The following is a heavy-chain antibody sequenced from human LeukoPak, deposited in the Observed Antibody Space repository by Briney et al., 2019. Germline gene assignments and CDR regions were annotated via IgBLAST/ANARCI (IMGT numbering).Heavy chain of an antibody. V-gene: IGHV1-2*02. CDR1: GYTFTDYY. D-gene: IGHD3-22*01. Sequence: GASVKVSCKASGYTFTDYYMHWVRLAPGHGLEWMGWINPNSGATNYAQNFQGRVTMTSDTSIFTAYMELSRLRSDDTAVYYCARDMVYDSTGYYLMGELTDYWGQGTLVTVSS. CDR3: ARDMVYDSTGYYLMGELTDY. CDR2: INPNSGAT. J-gene: IGHJ4*02.